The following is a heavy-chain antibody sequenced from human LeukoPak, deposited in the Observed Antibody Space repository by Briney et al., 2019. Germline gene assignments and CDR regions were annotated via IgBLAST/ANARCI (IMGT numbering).Heavy chain of an antibody. J-gene: IGHJ4*02. CDR1: GFTFSSYA. CDR2: ISYDGSNK. Sequence: PGRSLRLSCAAPGFTFSSYAMHWVRQAPGKGLEWVAVISYDGSNKYYADSVKGRFTISRDNSKNTLYLQMNSLRAEDTAVYYCARGRPSSEGYFDYWGQGTLVTVSS. D-gene: IGHD2-15*01. CDR3: ARGRPSSEGYFDY. V-gene: IGHV3-30*04.